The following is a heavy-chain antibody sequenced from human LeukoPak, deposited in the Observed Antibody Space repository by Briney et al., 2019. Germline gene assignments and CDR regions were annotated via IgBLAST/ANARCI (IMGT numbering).Heavy chain of an antibody. CDR3: ARDHTVDGLVFDY. Sequence: GGSLRLSCAASGFTFSDFWMNWVRQAPGKGLEWVASIKQDGSEKYYVDFVKGRFSISRDNAKNSLHLQMNSLRAEDTAVYYCARDHTVDGLVFDYWGQGILVTVSS. CDR2: IKQDGSEK. V-gene: IGHV3-7*01. CDR1: GFTFSDFW. D-gene: IGHD6-19*01. J-gene: IGHJ4*02.